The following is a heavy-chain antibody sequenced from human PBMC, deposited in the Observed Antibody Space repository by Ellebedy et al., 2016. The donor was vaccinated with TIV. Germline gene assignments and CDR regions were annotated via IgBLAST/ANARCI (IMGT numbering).Heavy chain of an antibody. CDR3: ARDLGGFVCSGGSCYPYYYGMDV. CDR1: GFTFSSYA. Sequence: GESLKISXAASGFTFSSYAMSWVRQAPGKGLEWVANIKQDGSEKYYVDSVKGRFTISRDNAKNSLYLQMNSLRAEDTAVYYCARDLGGFVCSGGSCYPYYYGMDVWGQGTTVTVSS. D-gene: IGHD2-15*01. CDR2: IKQDGSEK. V-gene: IGHV3-7*03. J-gene: IGHJ6*02.